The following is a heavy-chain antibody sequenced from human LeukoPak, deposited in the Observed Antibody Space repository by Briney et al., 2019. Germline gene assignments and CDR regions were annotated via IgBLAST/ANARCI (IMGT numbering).Heavy chain of an antibody. V-gene: IGHV4-59*08. J-gene: IGHJ4*02. CDR2: VHDSGST. Sequence: SEALSLTCTVSGGSISSYYWSWIRQPPGKGLEWIGYVHDSGSTKYNPSLKSRVTISVDTSKNQFSLKLRSVTAADTALYYCASASGGPGTFYRIDYWGQGTLVTVSS. CDR1: GGSISSYY. D-gene: IGHD3-10*01. CDR3: ASASGGPGTFYRIDY.